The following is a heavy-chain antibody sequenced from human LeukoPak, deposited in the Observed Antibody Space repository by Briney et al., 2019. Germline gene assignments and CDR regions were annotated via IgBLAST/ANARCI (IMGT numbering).Heavy chain of an antibody. CDR2: ISSNGGST. CDR1: GFTFSSYA. V-gene: IGHV3-64D*06. J-gene: IGHJ4*02. Sequence: GGSLRLSCAASGFTFSSYAMSCVRQAPGKGLEYVSAISSNGGSTYYADSVKGRFTISRDNSKNTLYLRMSSLRAEDTAVYYCVKAYYYDSTGFDMGFDYSGQGSLVTVSS. D-gene: IGHD3-22*01. CDR3: VKAYYYDSTGFDMGFDY.